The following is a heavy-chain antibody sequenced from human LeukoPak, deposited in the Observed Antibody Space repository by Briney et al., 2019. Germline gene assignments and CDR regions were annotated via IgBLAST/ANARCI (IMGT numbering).Heavy chain of an antibody. CDR3: ARDGGELFDY. J-gene: IGHJ4*02. D-gene: IGHD3-16*01. CDR2: IYYSGST. Sequence: SETLSLTCTVSGGSISSYYWSWIRQPPGKGLEWIGYIYYSGSTNYNPSLKSRVTISVDTSKNQFSLKLSSVTAADTAVYYCARDGGELFDYWGQGTLATVSS. CDR1: GGSISSYY. V-gene: IGHV4-59*01.